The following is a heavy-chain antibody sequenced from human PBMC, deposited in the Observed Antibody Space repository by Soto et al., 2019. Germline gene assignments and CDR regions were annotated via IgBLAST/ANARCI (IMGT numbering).Heavy chain of an antibody. J-gene: IGHJ4*02. CDR1: GGSISSGGYS. D-gene: IGHD2-15*01. Sequence: QLQLQESGSGLVKPSQTLSLTCAVSGGSISSGGYSWSWIRQPPGKGLEWIGYIYHSGSTYYNPSPKSRVTISVDSSNNQFSLKLSSVTAADPAVYYCAAGGGLPRYYWGQGTLVTVSS. V-gene: IGHV4-30-2*01. CDR2: IYHSGST. CDR3: AAGGGLPRYY.